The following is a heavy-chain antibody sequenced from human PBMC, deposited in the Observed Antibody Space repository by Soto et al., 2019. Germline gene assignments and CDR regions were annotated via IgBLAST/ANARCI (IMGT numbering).Heavy chain of an antibody. CDR1: GFTFSGSA. J-gene: IGHJ3*02. Sequence: GSLRLSCAASGFTFSGSAMHWVRQASGKGLEWVGRIRSKANSYATAYAASVKGRFTISRDDSKNTAYLQMNSLKTEDTAVYYCTRIQWLSRVIWGQGTMVTVSS. CDR3: TRIQWLSRVI. V-gene: IGHV3-73*01. D-gene: IGHD1-1*01. CDR2: IRSKANSYAT.